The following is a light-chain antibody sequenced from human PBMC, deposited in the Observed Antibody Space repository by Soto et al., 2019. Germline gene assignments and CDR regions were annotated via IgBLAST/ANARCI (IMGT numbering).Light chain of an antibody. V-gene: IGLV1-51*02. CDR1: SSNIGNNY. J-gene: IGLJ3*02. CDR3: GTWXXXLXXXV. CDR2: ENT. Sequence: QSVLTQPPSVSAAPGQKVTISCSGSSSNIGNNYVSWYQQFPGTAPKLLIYENTKRPSGIPDRFSGSRSGTSATLGITGLQTGDEADYYCGTWXXXLXXXVFGXGT.